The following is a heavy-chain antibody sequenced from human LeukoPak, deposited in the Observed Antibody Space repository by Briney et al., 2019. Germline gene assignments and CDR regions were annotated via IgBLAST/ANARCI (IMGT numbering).Heavy chain of an antibody. CDR3: AKVTTYGFDAFDI. J-gene: IGHJ3*02. CDR1: GFTFSSYW. D-gene: IGHD4-17*01. Sequence: GGSLRLSCAASGFTFSSYWMSWVRQAPGKGLEWVANIKQDGSEKYYVDSVKGRFTISRDNAKNSLYLQMNSLRAEDTALYHCAKVTTYGFDAFDIWGQGTMVTVSS. CDR2: IKQDGSEK. V-gene: IGHV3-7*03.